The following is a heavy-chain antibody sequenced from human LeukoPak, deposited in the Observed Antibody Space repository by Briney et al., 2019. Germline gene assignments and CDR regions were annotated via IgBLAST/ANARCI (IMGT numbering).Heavy chain of an antibody. V-gene: IGHV1-2*02. D-gene: IGHD5-12*01. J-gene: IGHJ4*02. Sequence: GASVKVSCKASGYTFTGYFIHWVRQAPGQGLDWMGWINPNSGGTNYALKFQGRVTMTSDTSISTAHMEVSRLRSDDTAVYYCARDGSFDYWGQGTLVAVSP. CDR2: INPNSGGT. CDR3: ARDGSFDY. CDR1: GYTFTGYF.